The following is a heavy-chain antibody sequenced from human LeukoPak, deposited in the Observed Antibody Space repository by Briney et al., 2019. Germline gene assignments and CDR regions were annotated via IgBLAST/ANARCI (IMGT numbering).Heavy chain of an antibody. CDR3: AKNRGAGSHYYYHMNV. CDR2: VSGSGRGT. J-gene: IGHJ6*03. D-gene: IGHD1-26*01. V-gene: IGHV3-23*01. CDR1: GFSISSYA. Sequence: PGGSLRLSCATSGFSISSYAMSWVRQAPGKGLEWVAIVSGSGRGTYYADSVKDRFTISRDNSRNTLYLQLNSLRVEDTAVYYCAKNRGAGSHYYYHMNVWGKGTTVTVSS.